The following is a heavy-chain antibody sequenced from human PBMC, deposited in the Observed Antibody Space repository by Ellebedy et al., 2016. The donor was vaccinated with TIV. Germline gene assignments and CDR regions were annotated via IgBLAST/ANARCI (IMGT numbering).Heavy chain of an antibody. CDR2: ILQGNS. CDR3: ARNGGGLGY. J-gene: IGHJ4*02. D-gene: IGHD2-8*01. CDR1: GYTFTGYY. Sequence: ASVKVSCKASGYTFTGYYMHWVRQAPGQGLEWMGWILQGNSYYAQKFQGRVTMTTDTSTNTAYMELRSLRSDDTAMYFCARNGGGLGYWGQGTLVTVSS. V-gene: IGHV1-18*04.